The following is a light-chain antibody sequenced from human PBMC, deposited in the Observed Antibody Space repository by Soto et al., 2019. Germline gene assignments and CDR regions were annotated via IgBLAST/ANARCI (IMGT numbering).Light chain of an antibody. J-gene: IGKJ4*01. CDR1: QRVSSN. V-gene: IGKV3D-15*01. CDR3: QQYDNWPPLT. Sequence: EVLMTQSPAALSLPPGERATLSCRASQRVSSNLAWYQQRRGQAPRLLIYGASSRATGIPARFSGSGSGTEFTLTISSLQSEDFAVYYCQQYDNWPPLTFGGGTKVEIK. CDR2: GAS.